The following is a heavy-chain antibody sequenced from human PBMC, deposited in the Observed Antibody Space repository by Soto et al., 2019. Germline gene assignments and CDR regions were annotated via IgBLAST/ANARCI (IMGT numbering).Heavy chain of an antibody. Sequence: HPGGSLRLSCAASGFTFSSYWMTWVRQAPGKGLEWVANIKEDGSEKYFLDSVKGRFTISRDNAKNSLYLQMNSLRAEDTAVYYCARGISGPDYWGQGTLVTVSS. CDR2: IKEDGSEK. CDR3: ARGISGPDY. V-gene: IGHV3-7*01. CDR1: GFTFSSYW. J-gene: IGHJ4*02. D-gene: IGHD2-15*01.